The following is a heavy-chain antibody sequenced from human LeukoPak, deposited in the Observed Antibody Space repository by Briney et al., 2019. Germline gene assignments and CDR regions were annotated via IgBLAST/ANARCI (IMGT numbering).Heavy chain of an antibody. J-gene: IGHJ3*02. CDR1: GGSISSGGYY. Sequence: PSQTLSLTCTVSGGSISSGGYYWSWIRQHPGKGLEWIGYIYYSGSTYYNPSLKSRVTISVDTSKNQFSLKLSSVTAADTAVYYCARGLRFLEWFSDAFDIWGQGTMVTVSP. CDR2: IYYSGST. V-gene: IGHV4-31*03. CDR3: ARGLRFLEWFSDAFDI. D-gene: IGHD3-3*01.